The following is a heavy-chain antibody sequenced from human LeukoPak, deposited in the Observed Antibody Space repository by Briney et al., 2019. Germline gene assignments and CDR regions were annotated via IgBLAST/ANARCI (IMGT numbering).Heavy chain of an antibody. J-gene: IGHJ6*04. CDR1: GGSISSGGYS. CDR3: ARGPGGMDV. Sequence: PSETLSLTCAVSGGSISSGGYSWRWIRQPPGKGLEWIGYIYHSGSTYYNPSLKSRVTISVDRSKNQFSLKLSSVTAADTAVYYCARGPGGMDVWGKGTTVTVSS. V-gene: IGHV4-30-2*01. CDR2: IYHSGST.